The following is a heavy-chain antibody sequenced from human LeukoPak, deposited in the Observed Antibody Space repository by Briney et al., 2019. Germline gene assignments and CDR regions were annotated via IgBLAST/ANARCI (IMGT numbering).Heavy chain of an antibody. CDR2: IYYSGST. J-gene: IGHJ6*02. CDR3: ARQRGWYHYYGMDV. V-gene: IGHV4-59*08. CDR1: GGSISSYY. Sequence: PSETLSLTCTVSGGSISSYYWSWIRQPPGKGLEWIGYIYYSGSTNYSPSLKSRVTISVDTSKNQFSLKLSSVTAADTAVYYCARQRGWYHYYGMDVWGQGTTVTVSS. D-gene: IGHD6-19*01.